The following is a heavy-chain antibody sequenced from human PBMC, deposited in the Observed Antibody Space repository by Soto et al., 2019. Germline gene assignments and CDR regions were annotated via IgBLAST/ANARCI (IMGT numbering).Heavy chain of an antibody. CDR3: ARELGTTIAGPPRRETYGWLDP. J-gene: IGHJ5*02. CDR2: SIPIIGPA. CDR1: GGTFTYYG. D-gene: IGHD3-22*01. V-gene: IGHV1-69*01. Sequence: QVQLVQSGAEVKRPGSSVKLSCKASGGTFTYYGISWVRQAPGQGLEWMGGSIPIIGPATYAQKFQGRLPMTADQSTSTADMELSSRGSEDTALYYCARELGTTIAGPPRRETYGWLDPWGHGTRVTVSS.